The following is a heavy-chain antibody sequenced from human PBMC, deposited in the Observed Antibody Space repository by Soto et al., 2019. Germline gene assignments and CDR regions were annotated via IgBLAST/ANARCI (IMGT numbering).Heavy chain of an antibody. CDR3: ARVRGIVIFGVVTRGMDV. D-gene: IGHD3-3*01. Sequence: ASVKVSCKASGYTFTSYGISWVRQAPGQGPEWMGWISAYNGNTNYAQKLQGRVTMTTDTSTSTAYMELRSLRSDDTAVYYCARVRGIVIFGVVTRGMDVWGQGTTVTVSS. CDR1: GYTFTSYG. V-gene: IGHV1-18*01. J-gene: IGHJ6*02. CDR2: ISAYNGNT.